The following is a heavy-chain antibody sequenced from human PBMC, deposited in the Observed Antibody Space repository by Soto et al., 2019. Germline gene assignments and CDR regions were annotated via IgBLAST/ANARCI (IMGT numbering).Heavy chain of an antibody. CDR2: IWYDGSNK. CDR3: ARVSQGFTYYFDY. D-gene: IGHD3-10*01. V-gene: IGHV3-33*01. CDR1: GFTFSSYG. Sequence: GGSLRLSCAASGFTFSSYGMHWVRQAPGKGLEWVAVIWYDGSNKYYADCLKGRFTFFRDNSKNTLYLQMNSLTAEDTAVYYCARVSQGFTYYFDYWGQGTLVTVSS. J-gene: IGHJ4*02.